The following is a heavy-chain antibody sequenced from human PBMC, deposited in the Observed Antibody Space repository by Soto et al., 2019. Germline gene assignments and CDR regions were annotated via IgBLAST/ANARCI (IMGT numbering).Heavy chain of an antibody. CDR1: GGTFSSYT. D-gene: IGHD5-12*01. Sequence: SVKVSCKASGGTFSSYTISWVRQAPGQGLEWMGRIIPILGIANYAQKFQGRVTITADKSTSTAYMELSSLRSEGTAVYYCARGRVATIKYYFDYWGQGTLVTVSS. CDR2: IIPILGIA. CDR3: ARGRVATIKYYFDY. V-gene: IGHV1-69*02. J-gene: IGHJ4*02.